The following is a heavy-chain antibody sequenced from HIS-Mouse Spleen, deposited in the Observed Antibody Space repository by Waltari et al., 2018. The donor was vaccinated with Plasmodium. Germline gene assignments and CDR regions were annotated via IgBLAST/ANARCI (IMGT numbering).Heavy chain of an antibody. Sequence: EVQLVETGGGLIQPGGSLRLSCAAPGFTVRCNYMSWVRQAPGMGLEWVSVIYSGGSTYYADSVKGRFTISRDNSKNTLYLQMNSLRAEDTAVYYCARAAIAWGSPYYFDYWGQGTLVTVSS. CDR2: IYSGGST. J-gene: IGHJ4*02. CDR1: GFTVRCNY. CDR3: ARAAIAWGSPYYFDY. V-gene: IGHV3-53*02. D-gene: IGHD7-27*01.